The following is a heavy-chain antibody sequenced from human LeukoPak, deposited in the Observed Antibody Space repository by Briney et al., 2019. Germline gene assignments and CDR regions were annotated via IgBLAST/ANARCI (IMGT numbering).Heavy chain of an antibody. V-gene: IGHV4-39*07. J-gene: IGHJ6*03. CDR1: GGSISSNSYY. CDR2: IFYGGST. CDR3: ARSYGSGSYPYYYYYMDV. Sequence: SETLSLTCTVSGGSISSNSYYWGWIRQPPGKGLEWIGSIFYGGSTYSNPSLKRRVTISVDTSKNQFSLILTSVTAADTAVYYCARSYGSGSYPYYYYYMDVWGKGTTVTVSS. D-gene: IGHD3-10*01.